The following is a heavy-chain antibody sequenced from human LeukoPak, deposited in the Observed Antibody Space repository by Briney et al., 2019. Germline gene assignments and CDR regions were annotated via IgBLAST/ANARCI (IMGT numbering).Heavy chain of an antibody. CDR2: ISGSGGST. J-gene: IGHJ4*02. CDR1: GFTFSSYA. CDR3: AKRRSLCFVLLLDDLSDDY. Sequence: GGSLRLSCAASGFTFSSYAMSWVRQAPGKGLEWVSAISGSGGSTYYADSVKGRFTISRDNSKNTLYLQMNSLRAADQAVYQFAKRRSLCFVLLLDDLSDDYWGQGTLVSVSS. D-gene: IGHD3-9*01. V-gene: IGHV3-23*01.